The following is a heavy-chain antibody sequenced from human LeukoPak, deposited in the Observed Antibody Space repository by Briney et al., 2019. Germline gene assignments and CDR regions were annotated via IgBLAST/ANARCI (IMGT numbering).Heavy chain of an antibody. CDR2: IYYSGST. V-gene: IGHV4-38-2*02. CDR1: GYSISSGYY. Sequence: SETLSLTCTVSGYSISSGYYWAWIRQPPGKGLEWIGSIYYSGSTYYNPSLKSRVTISVDTSKNQFSLKLSSVTAADTAVYYCARVYYYYYYMDVWGKGTTVTVSS. J-gene: IGHJ6*03. CDR3: ARVYYYYYYMDV.